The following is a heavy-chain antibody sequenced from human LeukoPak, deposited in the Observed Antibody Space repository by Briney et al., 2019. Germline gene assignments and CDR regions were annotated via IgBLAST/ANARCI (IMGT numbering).Heavy chain of an antibody. V-gene: IGHV1-2*02. J-gene: IGHJ6*03. CDR3: ARDGDYDYYYYMDV. Sequence: ASVKVSCKASGYTFTGYYMHWVRQAPGQGLEWMGWINPNSGGTNYAQKFQGRVTMARDTSISTAYMELSRLRSDDTAVYYCARDGDYDYYYYMDVWGKGTTVTVSS. CDR2: INPNSGGT. D-gene: IGHD4-17*01. CDR1: GYTFTGYY.